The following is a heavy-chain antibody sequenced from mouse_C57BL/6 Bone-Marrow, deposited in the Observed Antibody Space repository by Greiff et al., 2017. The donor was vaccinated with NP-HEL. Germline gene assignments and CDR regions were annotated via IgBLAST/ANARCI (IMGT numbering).Heavy chain of an antibody. D-gene: IGHD1-1*01. CDR2: IYPRDGST. CDR3: ARGGITTVVAYDD. Sequence: VQLQQSGPELVKPGASVKLSCKASGYTFTSYAINWVKQRPGQGLEWIGWIYPRDGSTKYNEKFKGKATLTVDTSSSTAYMELHSLTSEDSAVYFCARGGITTVVAYDDGGQGTTLTVSS. V-gene: IGHV1-85*01. J-gene: IGHJ2*01. CDR1: GYTFTSYA.